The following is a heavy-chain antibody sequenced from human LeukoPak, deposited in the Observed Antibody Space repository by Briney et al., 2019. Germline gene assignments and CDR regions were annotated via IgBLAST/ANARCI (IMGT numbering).Heavy chain of an antibody. CDR3: VRGRGYSYAFDP. CDR2: IFYSGST. CDR1: GGSIDTNSAYY. Sequence: NPSETLSLTCIVSGGSIDTNSAYYWGWVRQPPGQGLEWIGSIFYSGSTFYNPSLQSRVTISLDTSKNQCSLKLNSVTAADTAVYYCVRGRGYSYAFDPWGLGALVTVSS. J-gene: IGHJ5*02. V-gene: IGHV4-39*07. D-gene: IGHD5-18*01.